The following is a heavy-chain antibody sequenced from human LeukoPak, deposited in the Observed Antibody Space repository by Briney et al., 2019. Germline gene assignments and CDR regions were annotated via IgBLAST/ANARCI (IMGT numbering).Heavy chain of an antibody. V-gene: IGHV4-59*08. CDR1: GASINSYW. Sequence: PSETLSLACSVSGASINSYWWSWIRQPPGRGLEWIAYIHYSGGTNYNPSLKSRVTISLDTSKNQVSLMLTSVTAADTAVYFCATHVLFAPDNHSYWFDPWGQGTLVTVSS. CDR3: ATHVLFAPDNHSYWFDP. D-gene: IGHD1-14*01. CDR2: IHYSGGT. J-gene: IGHJ5*02.